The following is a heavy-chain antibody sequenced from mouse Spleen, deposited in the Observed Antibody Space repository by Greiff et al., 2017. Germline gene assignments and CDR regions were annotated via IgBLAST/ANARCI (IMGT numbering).Heavy chain of an antibody. CDR3: ARITTEESWSGFAY. J-gene: IGHJ3*01. CDR2: IWSGGST. CDR1: GFSLNSYG. V-gene: IGHV2-2*01. D-gene: IGHD1-1*01. Sequence: QVQLKESGPGLVQPSQSLSITCTVSGFSLNSYGVHWVRQSPGKGLEWLGVIWSGGSTDYNAAFISRLSISKDNSKSQVFFKMNSLQADDTAIYYCARITTEESWSGFAYWGQGTLVTVSA.